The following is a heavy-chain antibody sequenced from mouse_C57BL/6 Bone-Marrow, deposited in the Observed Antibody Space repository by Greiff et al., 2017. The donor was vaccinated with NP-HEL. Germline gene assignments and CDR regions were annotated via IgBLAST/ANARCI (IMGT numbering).Heavy chain of an antibody. J-gene: IGHJ2*01. CDR1: GYTFTSYG. D-gene: IGHD2-1*01. CDR2: IYPRSGNT. Sequence: QVQLQQSGAELARPGASVKLSCKASGYTFTSYGISWVKQRTGQGLEWIGEIYPRSGNTYYNEKFKGKATLTADQSSSTAYMELRSLTSKDSAVYCCARLRGNYLGDFDYWGQGTTLTVSS. CDR3: ARLRGNYLGDFDY. V-gene: IGHV1-81*01.